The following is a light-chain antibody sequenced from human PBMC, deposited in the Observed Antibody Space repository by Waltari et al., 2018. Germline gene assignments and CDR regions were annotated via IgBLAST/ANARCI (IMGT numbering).Light chain of an antibody. J-gene: IGKJ5*01. CDR3: QQYSSSPIT. CDR2: WAS. V-gene: IGKV4-1*01. Sequence: DIVLTQSPDSLAVSLGERATIDCWSSQSLFFGASGKNYLAWYQQKPGQPPKVLIYWASTREAGVPERISGSGSGAHFPLTVDSLQAEDVAVYYCQQYSSSPITFGQGTRLEI. CDR1: QSLFFGASGKNY.